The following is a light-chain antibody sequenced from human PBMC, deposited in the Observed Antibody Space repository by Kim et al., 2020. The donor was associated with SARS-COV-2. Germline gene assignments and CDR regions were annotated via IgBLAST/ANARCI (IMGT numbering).Light chain of an antibody. CDR2: QIS. V-gene: IGKV2-24*01. CDR3: MQYKKLPRK. CDR1: QNLEHSDGHTD. Sequence: ASNACRSSQNLEHSDGHTDWSWLQRRPGQSPRLLIYQISNRFSGVPDRFSGSGAGTDFTLKISRVEAEDVGLYYCMQYKKLPRKFGQGTKVDIK. J-gene: IGKJ1*01.